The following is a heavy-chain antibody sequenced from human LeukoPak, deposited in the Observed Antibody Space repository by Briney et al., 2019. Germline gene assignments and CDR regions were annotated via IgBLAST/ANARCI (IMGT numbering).Heavy chain of an antibody. CDR3: ARATTASARDH. J-gene: IGHJ4*02. V-gene: IGHV3-7*01. CDR1: GFNFRAYW. Sequence: PGGSLRLSCAASGFNFRAYWMSWARQAPGKGLEWVASLNQDADREYYVDSAKGRFTISRDNAKNSLYLRMDSLRVEDTAVYYCARATTASARDHWGQGTLVTVSS. CDR2: LNQDADRE. D-gene: IGHD1-14*01.